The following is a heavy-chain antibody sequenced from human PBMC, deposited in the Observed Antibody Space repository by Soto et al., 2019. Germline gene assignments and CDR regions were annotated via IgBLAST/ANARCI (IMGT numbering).Heavy chain of an antibody. V-gene: IGHV4-59*01. Sequence: PSETLSLTCTVSGGSISSYYWSWIRQPPGKGLEWIGYIYYSGSTNYNPSLKSRVTISVDTSKNQFSLKLSSVTAADTAVYYCARPLYTSGPMDVWGQGTTVTVSS. D-gene: IGHD3-16*01. CDR1: GGSISSYY. CDR2: IYYSGST. J-gene: IGHJ6*02. CDR3: ARPLYTSGPMDV.